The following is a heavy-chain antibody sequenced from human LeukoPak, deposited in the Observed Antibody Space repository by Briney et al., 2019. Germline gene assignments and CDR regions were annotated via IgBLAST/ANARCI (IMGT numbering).Heavy chain of an antibody. J-gene: IGHJ4*02. CDR1: GGSISSYY. CDR3: ARVTGYMIEDYFDP. Sequence: SETLSLTCTVSGGSISSYYWSWIRQPPGKGLQWIGYIYYSGSTNYNPSLKSRVTISVDRSKNQFSLKLRSVTAADTAVYYCARVTGYMIEDYFDPWGQGTLVTVSS. V-gene: IGHV4-59*01. CDR2: IYYSGST. D-gene: IGHD3-22*01.